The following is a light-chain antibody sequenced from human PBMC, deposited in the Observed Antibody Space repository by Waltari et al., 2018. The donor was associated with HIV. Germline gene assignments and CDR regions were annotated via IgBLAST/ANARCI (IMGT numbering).Light chain of an antibody. Sequence: IMTQSPVTLSLSPGERATLACRASQNISNNLAWYQQKPGQAPTLLISDASTRATGIPARFSGSGSGTEFTLTISSLQSEDFALYYCQQYNNWPPYTFGQGTNLDI. V-gene: IGKV3-15*01. CDR3: QQYNNWPPYT. J-gene: IGKJ2*01. CDR1: QNISNN. CDR2: DAS.